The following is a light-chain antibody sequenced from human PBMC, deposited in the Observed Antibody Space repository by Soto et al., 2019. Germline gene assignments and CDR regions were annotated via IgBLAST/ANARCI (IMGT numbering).Light chain of an antibody. CDR1: QSVTNNY. V-gene: IGKV3-20*01. Sequence: EIVLTQSPGTLSLSPGERATLSCRASQSVTNNYVAWYQQKPGQAPRLLIHDASSRATGIPDRFSGGGSGTDFTLTISRLEPDDFAVYFCQQTAHSPLTFGQGTRVDIK. J-gene: IGKJ1*01. CDR2: DAS. CDR3: QQTAHSPLT.